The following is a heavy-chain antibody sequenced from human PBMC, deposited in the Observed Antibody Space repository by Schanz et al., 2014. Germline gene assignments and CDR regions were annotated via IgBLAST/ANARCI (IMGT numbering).Heavy chain of an antibody. CDR1: GFTFSSYA. J-gene: IGHJ4*02. D-gene: IGHD2-21*02. CDR2: ISDSGGSK. V-gene: IGHV3-23*04. CDR3: AKVQTHTLYGGNSCFDY. Sequence: EVQLVESGGGLVKPGGSLRLSCAASGFTFSSYAMNWVRQAPGKGLEWVSGISDSGGSKYYVDSVEGRFTISRDNSKNTLYLQMNSLRPEDTALYYCAKVQTHTLYGGNSCFDYWGQGTLVTVSS.